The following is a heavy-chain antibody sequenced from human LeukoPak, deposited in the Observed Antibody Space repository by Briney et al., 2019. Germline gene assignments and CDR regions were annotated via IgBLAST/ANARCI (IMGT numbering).Heavy chain of an antibody. D-gene: IGHD3-9*01. Sequence: GGSLRLSCAASGFTVSSNYMSWVCQAPGKGLEWVSVIYSGGSTYYADSVKGRFTISRDNSKNTLYLQMNSLRAEDTAVYYCARVSNDILTGYSGAFDIWGQGTMVTVSS. CDR3: ARVSNDILTGYSGAFDI. J-gene: IGHJ3*02. V-gene: IGHV3-66*01. CDR2: IYSGGST. CDR1: GFTVSSNY.